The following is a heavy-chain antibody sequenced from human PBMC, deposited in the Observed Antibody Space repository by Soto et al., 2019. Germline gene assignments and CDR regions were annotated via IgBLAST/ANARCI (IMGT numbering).Heavy chain of an antibody. D-gene: IGHD1-1*01. J-gene: IGHJ6*02. CDR2: TYYRSKWYN. Sequence: SQTLSLTCAISGDSVSRNSGAWNWIRQSPSRGLEWLGRTYYRSKWYNEYAPSVKSRITINPDTAKNQFALQLKSVTPDDTGVYYCARGNWNGEGYYYGMDVWGQGITVTVS. CDR3: ARGNWNGEGYYYGMDV. CDR1: GDSVSRNSGA. V-gene: IGHV6-1*01.